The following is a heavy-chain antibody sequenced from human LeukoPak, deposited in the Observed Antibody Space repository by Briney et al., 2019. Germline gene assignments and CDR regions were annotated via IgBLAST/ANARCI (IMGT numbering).Heavy chain of an antibody. CDR2: ISANNGNT. V-gene: IGHV1-18*01. D-gene: IGHD3-16*01. J-gene: IGHJ4*02. CDR3: SRDDGPFGGVRFDH. Sequence: GASVKVSCKASGYTFTAYGISWVRQAPGQGLEWMGWISANNGNTNYAQKVQGRVTMTRDTSTSTAYMEPRSLRYDDTAVYYCSRDDGPFGGVRFDHWGQGTLVTVSS. CDR1: GYTFTAYG.